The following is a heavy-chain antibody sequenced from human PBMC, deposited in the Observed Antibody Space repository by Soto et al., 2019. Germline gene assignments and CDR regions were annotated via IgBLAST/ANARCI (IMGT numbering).Heavy chain of an antibody. CDR1: GFTFSSYG. Sequence: QVQLVESGGGVVQPGRSLRLSCAASGFTFSSYGMHWVRQAPGKGLEWVAVIWYDGSNKYYADSVKGRFTISRDNSKNTLYLHMNSLRAEDTAVYYCARDHRGTTYYYDSSGYGYWGQGTLVTVSS. J-gene: IGHJ4*02. CDR3: ARDHRGTTYYYDSSGYGY. CDR2: IWYDGSNK. V-gene: IGHV3-33*01. D-gene: IGHD3-22*01.